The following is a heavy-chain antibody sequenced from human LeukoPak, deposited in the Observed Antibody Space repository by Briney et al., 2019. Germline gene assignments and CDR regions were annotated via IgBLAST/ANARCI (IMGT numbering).Heavy chain of an antibody. CDR1: GFTFSSYW. Sequence: GGSLRLSCAASGFTFSSYWMSWVRQAPGKGLEWVANIKQDGSEKYYVDSVKGRFTISRDNAKNSLYLQMNSLRAEDTAVYYCARVIKHSVAGKGYFDYWGQGTLVTVSS. CDR3: ARVIKHSVAGKGYFDY. D-gene: IGHD6-19*01. J-gene: IGHJ4*02. CDR2: IKQDGSEK. V-gene: IGHV3-7*01.